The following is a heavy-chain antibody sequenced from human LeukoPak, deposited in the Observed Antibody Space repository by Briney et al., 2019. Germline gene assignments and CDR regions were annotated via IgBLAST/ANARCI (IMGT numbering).Heavy chain of an antibody. CDR3: AKAPYFYYLDV. J-gene: IGHJ6*03. Sequence: GGSLRLSCAASGFTFSSYAMSWVRQAPGKGLEWVSTIGESGATYYADSVKGRFIISRDNPKGTLYLQLNGLRADDTAVYYCAKAPYFYYLDVWGEGTPVTVSS. CDR1: GFTFSSYA. CDR2: IGESGAT. V-gene: IGHV3-23*01.